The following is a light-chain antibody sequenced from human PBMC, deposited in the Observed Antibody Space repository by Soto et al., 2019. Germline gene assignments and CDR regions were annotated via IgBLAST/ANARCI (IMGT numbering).Light chain of an antibody. V-gene: IGLV9-49*01. CDR1: SDYSTYK. J-gene: IGLJ1*01. CDR2: VGPGGIVG. Sequence: QTVVTQPPSASASLGGSVTLTCTLTSDYSTYKVDWYQQRPGKGPRFVMRVGPGGIVGSKGDGIPDRFSVSGSGLNRYLTIKNFQEEDESDYHCGADHASGSNFVYVFGAGTKLTVL. CDR3: GADHASGSNFVYV.